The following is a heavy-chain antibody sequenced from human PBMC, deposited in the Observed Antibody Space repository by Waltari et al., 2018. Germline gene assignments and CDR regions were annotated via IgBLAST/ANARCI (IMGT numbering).Heavy chain of an antibody. CDR3: ARGRSVSCSGYDLDY. Sequence: QVQLQQWGAGLLKPSETLSLTCAVYGGSFSGYYWSWIRQPPGKGLEWIGEINHSGSTNYNPSLKSRVTISVDTSKNQFSLKLSSVTAADTAVYYCARGRSVSCSGYDLDYWGQGTLVTVSS. J-gene: IGHJ4*02. D-gene: IGHD5-12*01. CDR2: INHSGST. V-gene: IGHV4-34*01. CDR1: GGSFSGYY.